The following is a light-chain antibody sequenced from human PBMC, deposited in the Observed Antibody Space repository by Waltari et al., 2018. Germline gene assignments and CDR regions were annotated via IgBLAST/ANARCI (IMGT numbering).Light chain of an antibody. J-gene: IGLJ1*01. V-gene: IGLV2-18*02. CDR3: SSYTSSSTWV. CDR2: EVS. Sequence: QSALTQPPSVSGSPGQSVTISCTGTSSDVGSYNRVSWYQQPPDTAPKLIIYEVSDRPSGLPDRVSGSKSANTAFLTISGLQAEDEADYFCSSYTSSSTWVFGTGTKVTVL. CDR1: SSDVGSYNR.